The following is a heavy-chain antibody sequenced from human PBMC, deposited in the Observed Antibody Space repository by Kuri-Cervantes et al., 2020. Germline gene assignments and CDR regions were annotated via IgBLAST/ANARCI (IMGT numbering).Heavy chain of an antibody. V-gene: IGHV1-2*02. CDR2: INPNSGGT. CDR1: GYTVTGYY. CDR3: ARAPPYDILTGYYFDY. D-gene: IGHD3-9*01. Sequence: ASVNVSCKASGYTVTGYYMHWVRQAPGQGLEWMGWINPNSGGTNYAQKFQGRVTMTRDTSISTAYMELSRLRSDDTAVYYCARAPPYDILTGYYFDYWGQGTLVTVSS. J-gene: IGHJ4*02.